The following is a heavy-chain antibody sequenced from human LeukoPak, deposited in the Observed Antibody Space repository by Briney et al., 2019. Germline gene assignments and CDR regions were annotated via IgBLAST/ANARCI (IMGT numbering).Heavy chain of an antibody. Sequence: GGSLRLSCAASGFTFSSYWMHWVRQVPGQGLVWVLGVSPDERTTRYADSVRGRFTISRDNAKNTLYLQMSSLRVGDTAVYYCARGSGIYYFDHWGQGTLVTVSS. J-gene: IGHJ4*02. V-gene: IGHV3-74*01. CDR1: GFTFSSYW. CDR2: VSPDERTT. CDR3: ARGSGIYYFDH. D-gene: IGHD1-26*01.